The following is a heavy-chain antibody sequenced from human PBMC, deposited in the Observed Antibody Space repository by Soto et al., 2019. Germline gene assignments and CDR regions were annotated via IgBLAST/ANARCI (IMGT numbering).Heavy chain of an antibody. Sequence: QLQLQESGPGLVKASETLSLTCIVSGGSISEKYWNWVRQPPGKGLDWIGLIFANAHTDSNPSLKSRVTLSVDAAKTQFSLRLTSMTAADTAVYYCVASLAASGLHWLDPWGRGTLVTVSS. CDR1: GGSISEKY. D-gene: IGHD6-13*01. CDR2: IFANAHT. CDR3: VASLAASGLHWLDP. V-gene: IGHV4-4*07. J-gene: IGHJ5*02.